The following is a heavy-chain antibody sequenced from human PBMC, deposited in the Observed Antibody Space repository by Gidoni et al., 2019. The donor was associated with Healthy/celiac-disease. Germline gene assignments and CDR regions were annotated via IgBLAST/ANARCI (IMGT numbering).Heavy chain of an antibody. CDR1: GLTFSSYA. Sequence: EVQLLESGGGWVQAGGAVRLSGAASGLTFSSYAMGWVRPAPWTGVEWVSAISGSGGSTYSADSVKVRFTSSRSKSKHTLYLQINSLRADDTAVYSCAKDLRSAAGDYWGQGTLVTVSS. D-gene: IGHD3-10*01. J-gene: IGHJ4*02. V-gene: IGHV3-23*01. CDR3: AKDLRSAAGDY. CDR2: ISGSGGST.